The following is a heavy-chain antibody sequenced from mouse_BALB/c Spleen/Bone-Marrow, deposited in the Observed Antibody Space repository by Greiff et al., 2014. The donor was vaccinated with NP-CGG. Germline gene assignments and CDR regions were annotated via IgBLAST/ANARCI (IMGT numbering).Heavy chain of an antibody. CDR3: AHDGLLPGMDY. J-gene: IGHJ4*01. Sequence: QVHVKQSGAELVKPGASVKSSCKASGYTFTSYDINWVRQRPEQGLEWIGWIFPGDNSTKYNEKFKGKATLTTDKSSSTAYMQLSRLTSEDASVYFCAHDGLLPGMDYWGQGTSVTVSS. V-gene: IGHV1S56*01. CDR1: GYTFTSYD. CDR2: IFPGDNST. D-gene: IGHD2-3*01.